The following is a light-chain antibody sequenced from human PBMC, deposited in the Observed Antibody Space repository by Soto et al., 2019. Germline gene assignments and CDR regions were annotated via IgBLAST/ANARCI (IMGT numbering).Light chain of an antibody. CDR3: QQYNTYSWT. V-gene: IGKV1-5*01. Sequence: DIQMTQSPSTLSASVGDRVTITCRASQSIGSWLAWYQQISGRAPNLLIYDASSLQSGVPSRFSGSGSGTEFTLTISSLQPDDFATYNCQQYNTYSWTFGQGTKVEIK. J-gene: IGKJ1*01. CDR1: QSIGSW. CDR2: DAS.